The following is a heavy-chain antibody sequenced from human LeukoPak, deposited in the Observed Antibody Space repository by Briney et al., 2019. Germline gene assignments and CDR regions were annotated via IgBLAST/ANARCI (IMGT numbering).Heavy chain of an antibody. J-gene: IGHJ4*02. CDR2: IYPGDSDT. CDR3: ARPHDYSNEFDY. CDR1: GYSFTSYW. V-gene: IGHV5-51*01. D-gene: IGHD4-11*01. Sequence: GGALKISRKGSGYSFTSYWIGWGRQMPGEGLGGMGIIYPGDSDTRYSPSFQGQVTISADKSISTAYLQWSSLKASDTAMYYCARPHDYSNEFDYWGQGTLVTVSS.